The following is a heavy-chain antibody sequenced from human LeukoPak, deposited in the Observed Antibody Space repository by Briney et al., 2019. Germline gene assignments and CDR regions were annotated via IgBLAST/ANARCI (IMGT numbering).Heavy chain of an antibody. Sequence: GGSLRLSCAASGFTFSNAWMNWVRQAPGKGLEWVGRIKSKTDGGTTDYAAPVKGRFTISRDDSKNTLYLQMNSLKTEDTAVYYCTTDPGSQYYYDSSGYCDFDYWGQGTLVTVSP. D-gene: IGHD3-22*01. CDR3: TTDPGSQYYYDSSGYCDFDY. CDR2: IKSKTDGGTT. CDR1: GFTFSNAW. V-gene: IGHV3-15*07. J-gene: IGHJ4*02.